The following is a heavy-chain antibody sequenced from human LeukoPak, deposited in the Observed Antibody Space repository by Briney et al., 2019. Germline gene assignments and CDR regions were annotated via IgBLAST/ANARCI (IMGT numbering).Heavy chain of an antibody. CDR3: ATDSSGYHDAFDI. V-gene: IGHV1-8*01. CDR1: GYTFTSYD. D-gene: IGHD3-22*01. CDR2: MNPNSGST. J-gene: IGHJ3*02. Sequence: ASVKVSCKASGYTFTSYDINWVRQATGQGLEWMGWMNPNSGSTGYAQKFQGRVTMTRNTPISTAYMELSSLRSEDTAVYYCATDSSGYHDAFDIWGQGTMVTVSS.